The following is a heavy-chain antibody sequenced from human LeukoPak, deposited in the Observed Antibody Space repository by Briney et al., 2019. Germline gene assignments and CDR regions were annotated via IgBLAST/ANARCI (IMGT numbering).Heavy chain of an antibody. CDR3: TTEGGFITIFGVVIDFDY. CDR2: IKSKTDGGTT. D-gene: IGHD3-3*01. J-gene: IGHJ4*02. V-gene: IGHV3-15*01. CDR1: GFTFSNAW. Sequence: GGSLRLSCAASGFTFSNAWMSWVRQAPGKGLEWVGRIKSKTDGGTTDYAAPVKGRFTISRDDSKNTLYLQMNSLKTEDTAVYYCTTEGGFITIFGVVIDFDYWGQGTLVTVSS.